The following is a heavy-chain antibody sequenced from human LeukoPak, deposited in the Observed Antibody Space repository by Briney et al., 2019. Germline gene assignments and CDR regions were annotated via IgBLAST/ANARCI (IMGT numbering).Heavy chain of an antibody. CDR3: ARGRYYYYMDV. CDR1: GFTFSSYS. J-gene: IGHJ6*03. Sequence: GGSLRLSCAASGFTFSSYSMNWVRQAPGKGLEWISYISISNSTIYYADSVKGRFTISRDNAKNSLYLQMNSLRAEDTAVYYCARGRYYYYMDVWGKGTTVTVSS. CDR2: ISISNSTI. V-gene: IGHV3-48*01.